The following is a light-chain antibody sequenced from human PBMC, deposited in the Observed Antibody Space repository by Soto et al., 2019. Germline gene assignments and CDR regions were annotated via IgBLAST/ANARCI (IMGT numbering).Light chain of an antibody. CDR1: QSVSSN. CDR3: QQRNKWRT. CDR2: DAS. J-gene: IGKJ1*01. Sequence: EMVMTQSPVTLSVSPGERVTLSCRASQSVSSNLAWYQQKPGQAPRLLIYDASKRATGIPARFSGSGFGTDYTLTISSLEPEDFAVYYCQQRNKWRTFGQGTKVDI. V-gene: IGKV3-11*01.